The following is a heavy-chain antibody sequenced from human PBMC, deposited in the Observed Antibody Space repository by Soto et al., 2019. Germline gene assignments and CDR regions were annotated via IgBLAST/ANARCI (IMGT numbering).Heavy chain of an antibody. CDR2: INPANGNR. CDR3: VTEPGSSSQFDS. V-gene: IGHV1-3*01. CDR1: GYTFTTYP. Sequence: ASVKVSCKTSGYTFTTYPMHWVRQAPGQRLEWMAWINPANGNRKYSQKLQGRLTLSTDTSASTGYMELSSLRSEDTAVYYCVTEPGSSSQFDSWGQGTLVTVSS. D-gene: IGHD2-2*01. J-gene: IGHJ4*02.